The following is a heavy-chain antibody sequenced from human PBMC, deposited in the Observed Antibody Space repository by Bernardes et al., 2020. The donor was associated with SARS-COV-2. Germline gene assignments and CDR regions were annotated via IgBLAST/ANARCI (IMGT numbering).Heavy chain of an antibody. CDR3: ARDPGLFFTGSFDS. CDR2: VSHIGTT. J-gene: IGHJ4*01. CDR1: GGSLTNSY. Sequence: SETLSLTCSVSGGSLTNSYWNWIRQPPGKGLEWVGYVSHIGTTSYNPSLKGRVTISRDTSRSQFSLTLRSVTAADTALYYCARDPGLFFTGSFDSWGHGTLVTVSS. V-gene: IGHV4-59*13.